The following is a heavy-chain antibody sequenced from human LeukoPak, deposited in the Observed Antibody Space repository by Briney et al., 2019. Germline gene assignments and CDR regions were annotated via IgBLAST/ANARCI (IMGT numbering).Heavy chain of an antibody. J-gene: IGHJ4*02. D-gene: IGHD2-2*01. V-gene: IGHV3-15*01. CDR3: ATTWSTRKCFDY. Sequence: GGSLRLSCAASGLTFNNTWMSWVRLAPGKGLEWVGRIKSETDGGTTEYAAAAKGRFTISRDDSENTLFLQMNSLKTEDTALYYCATTWSTRKCFDYWGRGTMVTVSS. CDR1: GLTFNNTW. CDR2: IKSETDGGTT.